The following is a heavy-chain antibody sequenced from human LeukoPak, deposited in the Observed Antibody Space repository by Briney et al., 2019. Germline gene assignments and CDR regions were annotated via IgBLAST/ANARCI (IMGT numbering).Heavy chain of an antibody. D-gene: IGHD3-9*01. CDR2: IKSKTDGGTT. J-gene: IGHJ4*02. CDR1: GFTFSNAW. Sequence: PGGSLRLSCAASGFTFSNAWLSWVRQAPGKGLEWVGRIKSKTDGGTTDYAAPVKGRFTISRDKSKNTLYLQMNTLRAEDTAVYYCARSGSRYFDGTSNWGQGTLVTVSS. CDR3: ARSGSRYFDGTSN. V-gene: IGHV3-15*01.